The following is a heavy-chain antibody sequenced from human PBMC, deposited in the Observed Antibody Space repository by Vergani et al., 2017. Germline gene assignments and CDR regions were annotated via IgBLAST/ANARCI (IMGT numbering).Heavy chain of an antibody. CDR1: GFTFSDHY. V-gene: IGHV3-72*01. Sequence: EVQLVESGGGLVQPGGSLRLSCAASGFTFSDHYMDWVRQAPGKGLEWVGRTRNKANSYTTEYAASVKGRFTISRDDSKNSLYLQMNSLKTEDTAVYYCAREGEWELQKDYYYYMDVWGKGTTVTVSS. D-gene: IGHD1-26*01. CDR3: AREGEWELQKDYYYYMDV. CDR2: TRNKANSYTT. J-gene: IGHJ6*03.